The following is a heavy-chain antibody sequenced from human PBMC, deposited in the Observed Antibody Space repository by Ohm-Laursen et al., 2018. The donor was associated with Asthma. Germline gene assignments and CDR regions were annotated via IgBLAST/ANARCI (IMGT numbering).Heavy chain of an antibody. CDR1: GASISSGDYY. V-gene: IGHV4-30-4*08. J-gene: IGHJ3*02. D-gene: IGHD2-15*01. Sequence: TLSLTWTVSGASISSGDYYWSWIRQLPGRGLEWIGYIYYTGSTYYNPSLKSRLTISVDTSKTQFSLKLSSVTAADTAVYYCARLCSGGSCYHGAAFDIWGQGTMVTVSS. CDR3: ARLCSGGSCYHGAAFDI. CDR2: IYYTGST.